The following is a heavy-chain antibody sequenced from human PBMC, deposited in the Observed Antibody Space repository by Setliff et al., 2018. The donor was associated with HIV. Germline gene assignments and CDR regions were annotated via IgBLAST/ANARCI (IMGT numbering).Heavy chain of an antibody. CDR1: GGSISRSY. J-gene: IGHJ4*02. CDR3: ARGRDKYGPIDY. CDR2: IHYSGST. Sequence: SETLSLTCTVSGGSISRSYWTWTRQPPGKGLEWIGNIHYSGSTNYNPSLKRRVTISVDTSRSQFSLKLSSVTAADTAVYYCARGRDKYGPIDYWGQGTLVTVSS. D-gene: IGHD3-10*01. V-gene: IGHV4-59*01.